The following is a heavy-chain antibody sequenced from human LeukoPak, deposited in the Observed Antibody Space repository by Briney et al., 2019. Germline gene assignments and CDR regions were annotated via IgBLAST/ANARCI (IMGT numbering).Heavy chain of an antibody. CDR1: GGSISSGGYS. J-gene: IGHJ5*02. V-gene: IGHV4-30-4*07. Sequence: PSETLSLTCAVSGGSISSGGYSWSWIRQPPGKGLEWIGYIYYSGSTYYNPSLKSRVTMSVDTSKSQFSLNLMSVTAADTAAYYCTRDTGTTGEVKFDPWGQGTLVTVSS. D-gene: IGHD4-17*01. CDR2: IYYSGST. CDR3: TRDTGTTGEVKFDP.